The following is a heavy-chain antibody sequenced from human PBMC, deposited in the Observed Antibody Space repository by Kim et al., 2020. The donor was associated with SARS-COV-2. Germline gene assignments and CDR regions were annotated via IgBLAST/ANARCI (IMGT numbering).Heavy chain of an antibody. CDR3: AKVGDCGGDCYWGGAIDY. Sequence: GGSLRLSCAASGFTFSSYGMHWVRQAPGKGLEWVAVISYDGSNKYYADSVKGRFTISRDNSKNTLYLQMNSLRAEDTAVYYCAKVGDCGGDCYWGGAIDYWGQGTLVTVSS. J-gene: IGHJ4*02. D-gene: IGHD2-21*02. CDR1: GFTFSSYG. V-gene: IGHV3-30*18. CDR2: ISYDGSNK.